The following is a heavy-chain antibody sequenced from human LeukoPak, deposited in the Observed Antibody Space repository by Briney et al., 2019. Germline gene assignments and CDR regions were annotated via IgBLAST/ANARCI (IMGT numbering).Heavy chain of an antibody. CDR3: ARGVSGSSLYDAFDI. D-gene: IGHD1-26*01. Sequence: SVKVSCKASGGTFSSYAISWVRQAPGQGLEWMGGIIPIFGTANYAQKFQGRVTITADESTSTAYMELSSLRSEDTAVYYCARGVSGSSLYDAFDIWGQGTMVTVSS. V-gene: IGHV1-69*13. J-gene: IGHJ3*02. CDR1: GGTFSSYA. CDR2: IIPIFGTA.